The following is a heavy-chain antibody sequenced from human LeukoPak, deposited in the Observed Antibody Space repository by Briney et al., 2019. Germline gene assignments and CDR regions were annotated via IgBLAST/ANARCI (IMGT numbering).Heavy chain of an antibody. CDR1: GDSFSRYY. CDR2: IYNSGTI. D-gene: IGHD6-19*01. J-gene: IGHJ4*02. V-gene: IGHV4-59*01. Sequence: SETLSLTCTVSGDSFSRYYWNWIRQPPGKRLEWLGCIYNSGTINYNPSLRGRAAISIDTSKDQFFLQLSSVTAADTAVYYCARGWYSSGWYTLDLWGQGAPVTVSS. CDR3: ARGWYSSGWYTLDL.